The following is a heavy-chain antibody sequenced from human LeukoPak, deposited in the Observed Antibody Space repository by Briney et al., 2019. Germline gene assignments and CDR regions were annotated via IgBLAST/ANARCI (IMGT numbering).Heavy chain of an antibody. CDR1: GGSIRSYY. J-gene: IGHJ2*01. Sequence: SETLSLTCTVSGGSIRSYYWSWMRQPAGKGLEWIGRIYTSGSTNYNPSLKSRVSMSVDTSKNQVSLKLSSVTAADTAVYYCARDQSAAGYRYFDLWGRGTLVSVSS. V-gene: IGHV4-4*07. CDR2: IYTSGST. CDR3: ARDQSAAGYRYFDL. D-gene: IGHD6-19*01.